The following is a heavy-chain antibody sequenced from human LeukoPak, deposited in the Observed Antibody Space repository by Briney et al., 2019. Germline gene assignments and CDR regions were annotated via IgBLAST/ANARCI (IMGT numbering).Heavy chain of an antibody. CDR1: GGSFSGYY. J-gene: IGHJ4*02. CDR2: INHSGST. V-gene: IGHV4-34*01. Sequence: PSESLSLTCAVYGGSFSGYYWSWIRQPPGKGLEWIGEINHSGSTNYNPSLKSRVTISVDTSKNQFSLKLSSVTAADTAVYYCARGRVDIVVVPAAMSRNFDYWGQGTLVTVSS. CDR3: ARGRVDIVVVPAAMSRNFDY. D-gene: IGHD2-2*03.